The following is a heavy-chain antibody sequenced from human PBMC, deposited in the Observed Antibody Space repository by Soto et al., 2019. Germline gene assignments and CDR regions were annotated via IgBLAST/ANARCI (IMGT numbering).Heavy chain of an antibody. CDR3: ARHRIAAAGSPFDY. Sequence: SETLSLTCTVSGGSISSSSYYWGWIRQPPGKGLEWIGSIYYSGSTYYNPSLKSRVTISVDTSKNQFSRKLSSVTAADTAVYYCARHRIAAAGSPFDYWGQGTLVTVSS. CDR2: IYYSGST. CDR1: GGSISSSSYY. V-gene: IGHV4-39*01. D-gene: IGHD6-13*01. J-gene: IGHJ4*02.